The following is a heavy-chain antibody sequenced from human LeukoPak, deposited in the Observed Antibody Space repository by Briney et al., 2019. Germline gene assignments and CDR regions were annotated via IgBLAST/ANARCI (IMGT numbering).Heavy chain of an antibody. V-gene: IGHV3-23*01. CDR2: VSVSSTT. CDR1: GFTFSTYS. CDR3: AKCNLDNCREGFHI. D-gene: IGHD1-1*01. Sequence: GGSLRLSCAASGFTFSTYSMNWVRQAPGEGLDWVSSVSVSSTTYYLDSVKGRFTISRDNSRNALYLQMNSLRAEDTALYYCAKCNLDNCREGFHIWGQGTIVTVSS. J-gene: IGHJ3*02.